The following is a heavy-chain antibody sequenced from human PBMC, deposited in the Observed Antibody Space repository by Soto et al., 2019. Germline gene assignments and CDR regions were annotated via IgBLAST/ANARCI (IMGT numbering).Heavy chain of an antibody. CDR1: GDSVSGNSAA. D-gene: IGHD6-19*01. CDR2: TYYRSKWYN. CDR3: ARAIYSSGWSGY. J-gene: IGHJ4*02. V-gene: IGHV6-1*01. Sequence: SQTLSLTCAISGDSVSGNSAAWNWIRQSPSRGLEWLGRTYYRSKWYNDYAVSVKSRITVTPDTSKNQFSLHLNSVTPEDTAVYYCARAIYSSGWSGYWGQGTLVTVSS.